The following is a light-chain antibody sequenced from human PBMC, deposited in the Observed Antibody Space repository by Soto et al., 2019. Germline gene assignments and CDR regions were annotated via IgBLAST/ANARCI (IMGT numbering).Light chain of an antibody. CDR3: QQYGSSPET. Sequence: NELTRAAGAMSLALGERATLDSRSSQSVSSSYLAWYQQKPGQAPRLLIYGASSRATGIPDRFSGSGSGTDFTLTVSRLEPEAFAVYYCQQYGSSPETFGQGTQVDIK. V-gene: IGKV3-20*01. J-gene: IGKJ1*01. CDR1: QSVSSSY. CDR2: GAS.